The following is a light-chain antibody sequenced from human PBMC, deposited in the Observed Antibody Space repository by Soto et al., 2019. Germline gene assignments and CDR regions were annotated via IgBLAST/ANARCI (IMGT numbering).Light chain of an antibody. CDR2: NVN. J-gene: IGLJ1*01. CDR3: SSFTSSPTYV. V-gene: IGLV2-14*01. CDR1: SSDVGNYNY. Sequence: QSALTQSASVSGSPGQSITISCTGTSSDVGNYNYVSWYQQHPGEVPKLIIFNVNNRPSGVSNRFSGSKSGNTASLTISGLKAEDEADYNCSSFTSSPTYVFGPGTKVPAL.